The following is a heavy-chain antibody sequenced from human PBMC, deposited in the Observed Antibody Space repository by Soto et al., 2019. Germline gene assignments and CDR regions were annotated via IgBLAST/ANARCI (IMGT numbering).Heavy chain of an antibody. V-gene: IGHV1-46*01. CDR1: GYTFTSYY. CDR2: INPSGGST. CDR3: ARAVAVIGGMDV. Sequence: ASVRVSCKASGYTFTSYYMHWVRQAPGQGLEWMGIINPSGGSTSYAQKFQGRVTMTRDTSTSTVYMELSSLRSEDTAVYYCARAVAVIGGMDVWGQGTTVTVSS. D-gene: IGHD6-19*01. J-gene: IGHJ6*02.